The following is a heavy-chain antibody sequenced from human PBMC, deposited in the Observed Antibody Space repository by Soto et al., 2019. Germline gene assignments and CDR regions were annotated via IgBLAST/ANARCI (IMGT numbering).Heavy chain of an antibody. V-gene: IGHV1-69*06. Sequence: SVKVSCKASGGTFSSYAISWVRQAPGQGLEWMGGIIPIFGTANYAQKFQGRVTITADKSTSTAYMELSSLRSEDTAVYYCARSRSYSSSWHHPYYYYGMDVWGQGTTVTVSS. J-gene: IGHJ6*02. D-gene: IGHD6-13*01. CDR3: ARSRSYSSSWHHPYYYYGMDV. CDR2: IIPIFGTA. CDR1: GGTFSSYA.